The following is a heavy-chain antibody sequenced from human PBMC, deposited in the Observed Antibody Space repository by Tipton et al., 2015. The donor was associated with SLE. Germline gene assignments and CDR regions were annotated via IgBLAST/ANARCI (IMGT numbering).Heavy chain of an antibody. V-gene: IGHV1-46*01. J-gene: IGHJ6*02. D-gene: IGHD2-21*01. CDR1: GYTFISYY. CDR2: INPSGGST. CDR3: ATDVWYYYYGMDV. Sequence: QLVQSGAEVKKPGASVKVSCKASGYTFISYYMHWVRQAPGQGLEWMGIINPSGGSTSYAQKFQGRVTMTRDTSTSTVYMELSSLRSEDTAVYYCATDVWYYYYGMDVWGQGTTVTVSS.